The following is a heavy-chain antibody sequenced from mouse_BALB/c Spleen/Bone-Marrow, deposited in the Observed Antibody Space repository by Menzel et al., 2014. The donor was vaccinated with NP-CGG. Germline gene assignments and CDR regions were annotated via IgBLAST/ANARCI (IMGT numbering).Heavy chain of an antibody. CDR2: IYPANVNT. CDR1: GFNIKDTY. Sequence: VQLQQSGAELVKPGASIKLSCTASGFNIKDTYMHWVKQRPEQGLEWIGRIYPANVNTKYDPKFQGKATITADTSSNTSYLQLSSITSEDTAVYYCARCSLLPHAKNYWGQQTSLTVSS. CDR3: ARCSLLPHAKNY. D-gene: IGHD1-2*01. J-gene: IGHJ4*01. V-gene: IGHV14-3*02.